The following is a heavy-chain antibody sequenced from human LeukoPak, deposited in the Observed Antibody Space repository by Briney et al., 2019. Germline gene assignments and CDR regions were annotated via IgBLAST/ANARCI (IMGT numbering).Heavy chain of an antibody. CDR2: IYPCDSDT. D-gene: IGHD6-13*01. CDR3: ASPGRQQLDYYGMDV. V-gene: IGHV5-51*01. CDR1: GFSLTSYW. J-gene: IGHJ6*01. Sequence: GASLQISLKGSGFSLTSYWIGWVRQMPGKGLELMGIIYPCDSDTRYSPSFQGQATISADKTISTAYLECSSLKASDTAMYYCASPGRQQLDYYGMDVWGQGTTVTDCS.